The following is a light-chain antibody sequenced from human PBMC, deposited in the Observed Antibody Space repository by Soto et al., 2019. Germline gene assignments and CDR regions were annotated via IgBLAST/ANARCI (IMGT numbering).Light chain of an antibody. CDR3: QQRSNWPT. CDR2: DAS. Sequence: EIVLTQSPGTLSLSPGQRATLSCRASQSVSSYLAWSQQQPGKAPRLLIYDASNRATGIPARLSGSGSGTDFTLTIRSLEPEDFAFYYCQQRSNWPTFGQGTRLEIK. V-gene: IGKV3-11*01. CDR1: QSVSSY. J-gene: IGKJ5*01.